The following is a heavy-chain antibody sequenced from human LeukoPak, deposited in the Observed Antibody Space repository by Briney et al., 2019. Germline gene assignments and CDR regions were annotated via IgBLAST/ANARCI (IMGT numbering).Heavy chain of an antibody. CDR3: ARDPIVQAGYYYGMDV. Sequence: GASVKVSCKASGYTLTGYYMHWVRQAPGQGLEWMGWINPNSGGTNYAQKFHGRVTMTSDTSISTAYTELSRLRSDDTAVYYCARDPIVQAGYYYGMDVWGQGTTVSVSS. V-gene: IGHV1-2*02. D-gene: IGHD1-26*01. CDR2: INPNSGGT. J-gene: IGHJ6*02. CDR1: GYTLTGYY.